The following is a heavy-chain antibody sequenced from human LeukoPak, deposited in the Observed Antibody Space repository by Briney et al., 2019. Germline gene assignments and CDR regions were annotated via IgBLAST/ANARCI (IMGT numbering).Heavy chain of an antibody. CDR1: GSSISRYY. J-gene: IGHJ4*02. CDR3: ARRGYSGYGNY. Sequence: SETLSLTCTVSGSSISRYYWSWIRQPPGKGLEWLGYIYYGGSTNYNPSLKSRVTISVDTSKNQFSLKLSSVTAADTAVYYCARRGYSGYGNYWGQGTLVTVSS. D-gene: IGHD5-12*01. V-gene: IGHV4-59*12. CDR2: IYYGGST.